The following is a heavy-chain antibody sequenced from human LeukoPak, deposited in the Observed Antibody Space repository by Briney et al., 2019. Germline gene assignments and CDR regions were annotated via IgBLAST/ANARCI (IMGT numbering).Heavy chain of an antibody. D-gene: IGHD3-3*01. J-gene: IGHJ3*02. V-gene: IGHV3-48*01. Sequence: GGSLRLSCAASGFTFSSYSMNWVRQAPGKGLEWVSYISSSRSTIYYADSVKGRFTISRDNAKNSLYLQMNSLRAEDTAVYYCARRTNVFITIFGVGRDVAFDIWGQGTMVTVSS. CDR3: ARRTNVFITIFGVGRDVAFDI. CDR1: GFTFSSYS. CDR2: ISSSRSTI.